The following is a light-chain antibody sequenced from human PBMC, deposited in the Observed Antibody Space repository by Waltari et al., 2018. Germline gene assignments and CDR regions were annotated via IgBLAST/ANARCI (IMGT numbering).Light chain of an antibody. CDR1: ALPKQY. CDR2: KDT. V-gene: IGLV3-25*03. CDR3: ESTDNSDTWV. Sequence: SYELTQSPSVSVSPGQTARITCSGDALPKQYAYWYPQKPGQAPVLVMYKDTERPSGIPERFSGSSSGTKVTLTINGVQAEDEADYYCESTDNSDTWVFGGGTKLTVL. J-gene: IGLJ3*02.